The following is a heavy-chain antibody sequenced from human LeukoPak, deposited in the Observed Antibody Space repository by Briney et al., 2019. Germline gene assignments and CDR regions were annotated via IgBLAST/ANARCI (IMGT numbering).Heavy chain of an antibody. J-gene: IGHJ4*02. CDR1: GGSFSGYY. CDR2: IKHSGST. V-gene: IGHV4-34*01. Sequence: KPSETLSLTCAVYGGSFSGYYWSWIRQPPGKGLEWIGEIKHSGSTNYNPSLKSRVTISVDTSKNQFSLKLSSVTAADTAVYYCARGRGRGFTYFDYWGQGTLVTVSS. D-gene: IGHD1-26*01. CDR3: ARGRGRGFTYFDY.